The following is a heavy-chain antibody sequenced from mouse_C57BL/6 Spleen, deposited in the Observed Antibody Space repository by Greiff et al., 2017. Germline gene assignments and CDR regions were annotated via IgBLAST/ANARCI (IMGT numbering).Heavy chain of an antibody. D-gene: IGHD1-1*01. V-gene: IGHV1-80*01. CDR2: IYPGDGDT. CDR3: ARRGDYYGSRDFDV. Sequence: QVQLKQSGAELVKPGASVKISCKASGYAFSSYWMNWVKPRPGKGLEWIGQIYPGDGDTNYNGKFKGKATLTADKSSSTAYLQLSSLTSEDSAVYFGARRGDYYGSRDFDVWGTGTTVTVSS. J-gene: IGHJ1*03. CDR1: GYAFSSYW.